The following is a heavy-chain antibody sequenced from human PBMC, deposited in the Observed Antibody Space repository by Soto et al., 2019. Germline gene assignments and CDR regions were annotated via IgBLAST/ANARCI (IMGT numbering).Heavy chain of an antibody. CDR3: AKDLESSSSYPDH. J-gene: IGHJ4*02. CDR2: ISGSGGTT. CDR1: GFTFSDYA. D-gene: IGHD6-6*01. Sequence: EVQLLESGGGLVQPGGSLRLSCAASGFTFSDYAMSWVRQAPGKGLEWVSAISGSGGTTYYADSVKGRFTISGDNSKNTLYLQMDRLRAEDTAVYSCAKDLESSSSYPDHWGQGTLVTVSS. V-gene: IGHV3-23*01.